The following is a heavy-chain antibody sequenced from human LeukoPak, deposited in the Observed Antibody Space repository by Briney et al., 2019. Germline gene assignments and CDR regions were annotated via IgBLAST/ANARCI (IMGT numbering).Heavy chain of an antibody. V-gene: IGHV3-7*01. CDR2: IKQDGSEK. D-gene: IGHD3-22*01. CDR3: ARDSGFEYYYDSSGQNAFDI. J-gene: IGHJ3*02. Sequence: GGSLRLSCAASGFTFSSYWMSWVRQAPRKGLEWVANIKQDGSEKYYVDSVKGRFTISRDNAKNSLYLQMNSLSAEDTAVYYCARDSGFEYYYDSSGQNAFDIWGQGTMVTVSS. CDR1: GFTFSSYW.